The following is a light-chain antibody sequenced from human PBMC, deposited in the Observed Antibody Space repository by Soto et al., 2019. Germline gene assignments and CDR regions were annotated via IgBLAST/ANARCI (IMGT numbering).Light chain of an antibody. CDR3: CSYAGSSTHV. V-gene: IGLV2-23*01. CDR2: EGS. J-gene: IGLJ1*01. Sequence: QSVLTQPASVSGSPGQSITISCTGTSSDVGSYNLVSWYQQHPGKAPKLMIYEGSKRPSGVSNRFSGSKSGNTASLTISGLQAEDEADYYCCSYAGSSTHVFGTGTKLTVL. CDR1: SSDVGSYNL.